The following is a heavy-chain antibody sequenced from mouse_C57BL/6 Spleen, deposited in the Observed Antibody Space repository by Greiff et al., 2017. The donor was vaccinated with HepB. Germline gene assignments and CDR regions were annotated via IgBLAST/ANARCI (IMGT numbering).Heavy chain of an antibody. Sequence: QVQLQQSGAELVKPGASVKLSCKASGYTFTSYWMHWVKQRPGQGLEWIGMIHPNSGSTNYNEKFKSKATLTVDKSSSTAYMQLSSLTSEDSAVYYCAREFITTVVATRYWYCDVWGTGTTVTVSS. J-gene: IGHJ1*03. CDR3: AREFITTVVATRYWYCDV. CDR1: GYTFTSYW. CDR2: IHPNSGST. D-gene: IGHD1-1*01. V-gene: IGHV1-64*01.